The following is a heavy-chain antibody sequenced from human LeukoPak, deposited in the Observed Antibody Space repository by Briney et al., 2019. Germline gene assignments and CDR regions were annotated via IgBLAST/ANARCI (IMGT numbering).Heavy chain of an antibody. CDR1: GFTFSNYA. D-gene: IGHD4-23*01. CDR3: ARGWLAETMVVTPYNY. V-gene: IGHV1-69*01. Sequence: GGSLRLSCAASGFTFSNYAISWVRQAPGQGLEWMGGIIPIFGTANYAQKFQGRVTITADEFTSTAYMELSSLRSEDTAVYYCARGWLAETMVVTPYNYWGQGTLVTVSS. CDR2: IIPIFGTA. J-gene: IGHJ4*02.